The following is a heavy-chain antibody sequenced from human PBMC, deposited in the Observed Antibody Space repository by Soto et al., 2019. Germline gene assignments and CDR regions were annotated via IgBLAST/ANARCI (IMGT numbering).Heavy chain of an antibody. J-gene: IGHJ4*02. CDR2: ISGSGGST. V-gene: IGHV3-23*01. Sequence: PGGSLRLSCAASGFTFSSYAMSWVRQAPGKGLEWVSAISGSGGSTYYADSVKGRFTISRDNSKNTLYLQMNSVRAEDTAVYYCAKRADITMIVVVITSPFDYWGQGTLVTVHS. D-gene: IGHD3-22*01. CDR3: AKRADITMIVVVITSPFDY. CDR1: GFTFSSYA.